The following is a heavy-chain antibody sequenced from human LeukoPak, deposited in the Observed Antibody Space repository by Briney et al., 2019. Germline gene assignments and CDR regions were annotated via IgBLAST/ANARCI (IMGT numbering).Heavy chain of an antibody. V-gene: IGHV3-33*01. Sequence: GGPLRLSCAASGFTFRSYGMHWVRQVPGKGLEWVAVIWYDGSNKYYVDSVKGRFTISRDNAMDTLYLQMNSLRAEDTALYYCARPAGYSSGWYGHWGQGTLVTVSS. CDR1: GFTFRSYG. D-gene: IGHD6-25*01. J-gene: IGHJ5*02. CDR2: IWYDGSNK. CDR3: ARPAGYSSGWYGH.